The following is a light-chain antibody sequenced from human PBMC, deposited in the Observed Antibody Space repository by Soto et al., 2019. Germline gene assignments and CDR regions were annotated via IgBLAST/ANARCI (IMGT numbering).Light chain of an antibody. CDR3: QQYLSWT. V-gene: IGKV1-5*01. J-gene: IGKJ1*01. Sequence: GDRVTITCRASQNIGRWLAWYQQKPGKAPKFLIYEASTLESGVPSRFSDSGSGTQFTLTISSLQADDFATYYCQQYLSWTFGQGTRVEVK. CDR1: QNIGRW. CDR2: EAS.